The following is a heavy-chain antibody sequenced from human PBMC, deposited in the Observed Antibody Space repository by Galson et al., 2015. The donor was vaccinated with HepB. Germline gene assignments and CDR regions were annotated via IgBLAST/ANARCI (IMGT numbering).Heavy chain of an antibody. CDR1: GDSVSSNSAA. J-gene: IGHJ4*02. D-gene: IGHD3-10*01. CDR3: AREFHQRLSKLLWFGEPFDY. V-gene: IGHV6-1*01. CDR2: TYYRSKWYN. Sequence: CAISGDSVSSNSAAWNWIRQSPSRGLEWLGRTYYRSKWYNDYAVSVKSRITINPDTSKNQFSLQLNSVTPEDTAVYYCAREFHQRLSKLLWFGEPFDYWGQGTLVTVSS.